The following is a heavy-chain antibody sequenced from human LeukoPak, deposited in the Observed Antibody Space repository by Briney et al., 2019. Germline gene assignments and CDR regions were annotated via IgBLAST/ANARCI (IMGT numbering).Heavy chain of an antibody. CDR2: ISSSSSYI. CDR3: ARDPSPSRYGLYYSDY. CDR1: GFTFSSYS. Sequence: GGSLRLSCAASGFTFSSYSMNWVRQAPGKGLEWVSSISSSSSYIYYADSVKGRFTISRDNAKNSLYLQMNSLRAEDTAVYYCARDPSPSRYGLYYSDYWGQGTLVTVSS. D-gene: IGHD5-18*01. J-gene: IGHJ4*02. V-gene: IGHV3-21*01.